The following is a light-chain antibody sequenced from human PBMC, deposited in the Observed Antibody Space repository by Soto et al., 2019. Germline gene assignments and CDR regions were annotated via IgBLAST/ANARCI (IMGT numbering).Light chain of an antibody. CDR2: DVS. Sequence: QSALTQPASVSGSPGQSITISCTGTSSDVGGYNYVSWYQQHPGKAPKLMIYDVSNRPSGVSNRFSGSKSGNTASLTISGLQADDEADYCCSSYTSSSTWVFGGGTKLTVL. CDR3: SSYTSSSTWV. J-gene: IGLJ3*02. V-gene: IGLV2-14*01. CDR1: SSDVGGYNY.